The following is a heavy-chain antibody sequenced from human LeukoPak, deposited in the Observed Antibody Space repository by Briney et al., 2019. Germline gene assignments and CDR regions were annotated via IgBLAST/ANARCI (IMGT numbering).Heavy chain of an antibody. V-gene: IGHV3-53*01. CDR2: IYSGGST. J-gene: IGHJ6*02. CDR1: GFTVSSNY. D-gene: IGHD3-10*01. Sequence: GGSLRLSCAASGFTVSSNYMSWVRQAPGKGLEWVSVIYSGGSTYYADSVKGRFTISRDNSKNTLYLQMNSLRAEDTAVYYCARGRGSGSYYSYYYYGMDVWGQGTTVTVSS. CDR3: ARGRGSGSYYSYYYYGMDV.